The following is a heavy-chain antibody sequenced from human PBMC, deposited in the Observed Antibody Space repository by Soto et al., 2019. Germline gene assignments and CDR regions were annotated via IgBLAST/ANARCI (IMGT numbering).Heavy chain of an antibody. CDR1: GYTFTSYA. CDR3: ASSYSNYALIDYYYYGMDV. D-gene: IGHD4-4*01. Sequence: QVQLVQSGAEVKKPGASVKVSCKASGYTFTSYAMHWVRQAPGQRLEWMGWINAGNGNTKYSQKFQGRVTITRDTSASTHYIELSSLRSEDTAVYYWASSYSNYALIDYYYYGMDVWGQGTTVTVSS. V-gene: IGHV1-3*01. J-gene: IGHJ6*02. CDR2: INAGNGNT.